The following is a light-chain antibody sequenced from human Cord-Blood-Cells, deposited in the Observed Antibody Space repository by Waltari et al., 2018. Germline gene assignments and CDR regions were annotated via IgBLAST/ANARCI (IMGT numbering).Light chain of an antibody. J-gene: IGLJ3*02. V-gene: IGLV2-23*01. Sequence: QSALTQPASVSGSPGQSITISCPGTSSDVGSSNLVSWYQQHPGKAPKLMIYEGSKRPSWVSNRFSGSKSGNTASLTISGLQAEDEADYYCCSYAGSSTSWVFGGGTKLTVL. CDR3: CSYAGSSTSWV. CDR2: EGS. CDR1: SSDVGSSNL.